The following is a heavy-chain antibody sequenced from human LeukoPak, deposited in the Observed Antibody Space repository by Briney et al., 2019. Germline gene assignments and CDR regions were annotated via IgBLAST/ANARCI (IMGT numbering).Heavy chain of an antibody. CDR2: VHSSGST. V-gene: IGHV4-59*01. CDR3: ARDLTTVTKGLDV. D-gene: IGHD4-17*01. CDR1: AGSICDFH. Sequence: SETLSLTCSVSAGSICDFHWGWIRQTPGKGLEWIGHVHSSGSTNYNPSLKSRLTMSVDTSKNQFFLKLNSVTAADTAVYYCARDLTTVTKGLDVWGQGTTIIVSS. J-gene: IGHJ6*02.